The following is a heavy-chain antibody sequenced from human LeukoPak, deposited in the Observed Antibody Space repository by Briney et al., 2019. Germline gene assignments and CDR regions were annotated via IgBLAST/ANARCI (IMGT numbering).Heavy chain of an antibody. Sequence: GGSLRLSCAASGFTFSSYWMSWVRQAPGKGLEWVSTFSSGGSIWYADPVKGRFTISRDNSENTLFLQMDSLRAEDTAIYYCAKALGPSYFASWGQGTLVTVSS. J-gene: IGHJ4*02. CDR2: FSSGGSI. V-gene: IGHV3-23*01. CDR3: AKALGPSYFAS. D-gene: IGHD7-27*01. CDR1: GFTFSSYW.